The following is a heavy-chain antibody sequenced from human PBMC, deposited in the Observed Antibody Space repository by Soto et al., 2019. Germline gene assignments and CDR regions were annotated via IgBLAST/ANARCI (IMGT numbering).Heavy chain of an antibody. CDR2: LYSGGST. D-gene: IGHD3-10*01. CDR1: GLTVSSNY. Sequence: EVQLVETGGGLIQPGGSLRLSCAAYGLTVSSNYMNWVGQAPGKGLEWVSVLYSGGSTHYAGSVKGRFIISRDNSKNTLYLQMNSLRVEDTAVYYCARDRPGDEGDGFDIWGHGTMVTVSS. J-gene: IGHJ3*02. V-gene: IGHV3-53*02. CDR3: ARDRPGDEGDGFDI.